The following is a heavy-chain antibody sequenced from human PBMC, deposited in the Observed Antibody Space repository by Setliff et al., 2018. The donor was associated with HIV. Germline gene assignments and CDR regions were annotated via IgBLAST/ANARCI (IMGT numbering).Heavy chain of an antibody. CDR3: ARDGGDTAMVSYYYYYYMDV. D-gene: IGHD5-18*01. J-gene: IGHJ6*03. CDR1: GYTFTSYY. Sequence: ASVKVSCKASGYTFTSYYIHWVRQAPGQGLEWMGIVIPSTGDTNYAQDFQGRVTMTRDTSTNTVYMDLSSLRSEDTAVYYCARDGGDTAMVSYYYYYYMDVWGKGTTVTVSS. V-gene: IGHV1-46*01. CDR2: VIPSTGDT.